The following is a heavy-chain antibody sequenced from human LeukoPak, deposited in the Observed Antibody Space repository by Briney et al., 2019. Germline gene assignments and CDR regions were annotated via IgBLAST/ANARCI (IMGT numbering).Heavy chain of an antibody. Sequence: SETLSLTCTVSGGSISSYSWGWIRQPPGKGLEWIGNIYYSGSTYYNPSLKSRVTISVDTSKNQFSLKLSSVTAADTAVYYCARVNYDILTGPLYYYYYYMDVWGKGTTVTVSS. CDR2: IYYSGST. CDR3: ARVNYDILTGPLYYYYYYMDV. CDR1: GGSISSYS. D-gene: IGHD3-9*01. J-gene: IGHJ6*03. V-gene: IGHV4-39*07.